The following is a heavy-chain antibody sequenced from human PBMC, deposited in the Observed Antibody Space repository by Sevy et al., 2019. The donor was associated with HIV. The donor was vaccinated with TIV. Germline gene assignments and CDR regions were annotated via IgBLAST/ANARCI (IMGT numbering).Heavy chain of an antibody. V-gene: IGHV1-18*01. CDR2: INTYNGNS. CDR1: GYTFTPYG. D-gene: IGHD3-16*01. J-gene: IGHJ5*02. Sequence: ASVKVSCKRSGYTFTPYGITWVRQAPGQGLEWMGWINTYNGNSNYAQKFQGRVTMTRDTSTSTAYMELRSLTSDDTAVYYCARKKNLGEPSDPWGQGTLVTVSS. CDR3: ARKKNLGEPSDP.